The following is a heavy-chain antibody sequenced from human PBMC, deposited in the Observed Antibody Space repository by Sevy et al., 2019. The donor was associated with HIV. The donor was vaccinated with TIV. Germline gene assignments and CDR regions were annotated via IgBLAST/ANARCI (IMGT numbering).Heavy chain of an antibody. D-gene: IGHD3-9*01. Sequence: GGSLRLSCTASGFKFDDYAMHWVRQPPGKGLEWVSGITWDGGRTGYADSVKGRFIISRDNTKSSLYLQMNSRRAEDTDLYYCAKDLRRGDILTGYLNYWGQGILVTVSS. J-gene: IGHJ4*02. V-gene: IGHV3-9*01. CDR2: ITWDGGRT. CDR1: GFKFDDYA. CDR3: AKDLRRGDILTGYLNY.